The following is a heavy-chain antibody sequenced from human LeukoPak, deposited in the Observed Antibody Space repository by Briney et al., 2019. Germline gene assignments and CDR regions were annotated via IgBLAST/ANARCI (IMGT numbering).Heavy chain of an antibody. CDR2: ISGGGGST. Sequence: GGSLRLSCAASGFTFTSYSMNWVRQAPGKGLEWVSTISGGGGSTYYADSVKGRFTISRDNSKNTLYLQVNSLRAEDTAVYYCAKRVSYSSGSHFDYWGQGTLVTVSS. J-gene: IGHJ4*02. CDR3: AKRVSYSSGSHFDY. D-gene: IGHD3-10*01. V-gene: IGHV3-23*01. CDR1: GFTFTSYS.